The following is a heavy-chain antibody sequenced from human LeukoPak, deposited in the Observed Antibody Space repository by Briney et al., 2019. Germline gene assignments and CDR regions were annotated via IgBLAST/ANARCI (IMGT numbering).Heavy chain of an antibody. CDR2: ISYDGSNK. CDR3: ARTRITMVRGVTGSFDY. Sequence: PGGSLRLSCAASGFTFSSYGMHWVRQAPGKGLEWVAVISYDGSNKYYADSVKGRFTISRDNSKNTLYLQMNSLRAEDTAVYYCARTRITMVRGVTGSFDYWGQGTLVTVSS. D-gene: IGHD3-10*01. J-gene: IGHJ4*02. V-gene: IGHV3-30*03. CDR1: GFTFSSYG.